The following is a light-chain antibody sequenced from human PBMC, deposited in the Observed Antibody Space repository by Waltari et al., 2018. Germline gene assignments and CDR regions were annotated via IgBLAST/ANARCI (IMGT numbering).Light chain of an antibody. CDR1: SLRNYY. V-gene: IGLV3-19*01. CDR3: TSRDISGDVV. J-gene: IGLJ3*02. Sequence: SSELTQDPAVSVALGKPVRITWRCVSLRNYYVNWSRQKPGQAPELVIYGKNNRPSGIPYRFSAYSSGNTASLTITGAQAEDEADYYCTSRDISGDVVFGGGTKLTVL. CDR2: GKN.